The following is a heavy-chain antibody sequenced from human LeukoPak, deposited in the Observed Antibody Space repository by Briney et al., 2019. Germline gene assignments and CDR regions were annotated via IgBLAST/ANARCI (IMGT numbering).Heavy chain of an antibody. CDR3: AKSSSGGWYLLSDAFDI. CDR1: GFTFRRHG. CDR2: ISYAGSDK. Sequence: GGSLRLSCAASGFTFRRHGIHWVRQAPGKGLEWVAVISYAGSDKYYADSVKGRFTISRDSSKNTLYLQMNSLRAEDTAVYYCAKSSSGGWYLLSDAFDIWGQGTMVTVSS. J-gene: IGHJ3*02. D-gene: IGHD6-19*01. V-gene: IGHV3-30*18.